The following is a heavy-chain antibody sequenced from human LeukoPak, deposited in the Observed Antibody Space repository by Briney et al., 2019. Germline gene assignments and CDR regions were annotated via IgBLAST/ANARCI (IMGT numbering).Heavy chain of an antibody. CDR3: AKVRTMIAVAFDI. CDR2: ISPSGGST. V-gene: IGHV1-46*01. J-gene: IGHJ3*02. Sequence: ASVKVSCKAFGYTFTSNYMHWVRQAPGQGPEWMGVISPSGGSTTYAQKFQGRVTLTRDMSTSTDYLELSSLRSEDTAVYYCAKVRTMIAVAFDIWGQGTMVTVSS. D-gene: IGHD3-22*01. CDR1: GYTFTSNY.